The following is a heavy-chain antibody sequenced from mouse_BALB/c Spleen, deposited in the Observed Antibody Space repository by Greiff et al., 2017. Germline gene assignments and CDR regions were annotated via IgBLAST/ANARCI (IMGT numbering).Heavy chain of an antibody. CDR3: ARDGTDYFDY. V-gene: IGHV1-67*01. Sequence: VKLQESGPELVRPGVSVKISCKGSGYTFTDYAMHWVKQSHAKSLEWIGVISTYYGNTNYNQKFKGKATMTVDKSSSTAYMELARLTSEDSAIYYCARDGTDYFDYWGQGTTLTVSS. CDR1: GYTFTDYA. D-gene: IGHD1-2*01. CDR2: ISTYYGNT. J-gene: IGHJ2*01.